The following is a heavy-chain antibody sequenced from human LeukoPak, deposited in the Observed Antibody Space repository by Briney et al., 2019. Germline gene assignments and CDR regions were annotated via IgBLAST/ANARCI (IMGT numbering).Heavy chain of an antibody. CDR3: ARKDYATIDY. CDR2: IYHSGST. J-gene: IGHJ4*02. CDR1: GYSISSGYY. D-gene: IGHD4-17*01. V-gene: IGHV4-38-2*02. Sequence: SGTLSLTCTVSGYSISSGYYWGWIRQPPGKGLEWIGSIYHSGSTYYNPSLKSRVTISVDTSKNQFSLKLSSVTAADTAVYYCARKDYATIDYWGQGTLVIVSS.